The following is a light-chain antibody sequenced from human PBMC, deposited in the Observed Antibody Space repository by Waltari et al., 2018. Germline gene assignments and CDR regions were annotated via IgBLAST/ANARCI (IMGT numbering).Light chain of an antibody. CDR2: EDN. Sequence: KFMLTQPHSASESPGKTVTISCTASGGSIATNYVPWYQQRPGSPPRLLIFEDNQRHPGVPDRFSGSIDTSSNSASLTISGLQPEDEADYYCYSYARTITFVFSGGTKLTVL. J-gene: IGLJ3*02. V-gene: IGLV6-57*02. CDR3: YSYARTITFV. CDR1: GGSIATNY.